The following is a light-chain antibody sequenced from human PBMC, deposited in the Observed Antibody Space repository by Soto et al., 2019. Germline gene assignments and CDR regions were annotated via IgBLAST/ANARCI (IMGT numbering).Light chain of an antibody. J-gene: IGKJ2*01. CDR2: SAS. CDR3: QQYDSWPRT. CDR1: QSVSSN. Sequence: EKVMTQSPATLSVSPGERATLSCRASQSVSSNLAWYQQKPGQAPKLLMYSASARATGIPARFSGSGSGAEFTLTISSLQPEDFAVYFCQQYDSWPRTFGQGTRLEIK. V-gene: IGKV3-15*01.